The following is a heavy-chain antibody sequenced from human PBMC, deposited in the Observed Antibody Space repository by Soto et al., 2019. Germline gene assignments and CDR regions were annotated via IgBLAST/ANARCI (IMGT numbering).Heavy chain of an antibody. CDR3: ASHRSGYSYGIFDY. CDR2: IYYSGST. J-gene: IGHJ4*02. V-gene: IGHV4-59*01. Sequence: SETLSLTCTVSGCSISSYYWSLIRQPPGKGLEWIGYIYYSGSTNYNPSLKSRVTISVDTSKNQFSLKLSSVTAADTAVYYCASHRSGYSYGIFDYWGQGTLVTVSS. D-gene: IGHD5-18*01. CDR1: GCSISSYY.